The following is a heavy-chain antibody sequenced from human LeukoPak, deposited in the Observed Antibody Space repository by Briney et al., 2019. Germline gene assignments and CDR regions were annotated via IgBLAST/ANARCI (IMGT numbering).Heavy chain of an antibody. Sequence: SETLSLTCTVSGGSISSGGYYWSWVRQHPGKGLEWIGYIYYSGSTYYNPSLKSRVTISVDTSKNQFSLKLSSVTAADTAVYYCAGTGLVYGSGTAKKLDYWGQGTLVTVSS. V-gene: IGHV4-31*03. D-gene: IGHD3-10*01. J-gene: IGHJ4*02. CDR2: IYYSGST. CDR1: GGSISSGGYY. CDR3: AGTGLVYGSGTAKKLDY.